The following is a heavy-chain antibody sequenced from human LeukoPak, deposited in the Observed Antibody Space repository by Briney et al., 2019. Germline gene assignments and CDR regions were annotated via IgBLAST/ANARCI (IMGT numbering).Heavy chain of an antibody. CDR1: GGTFSSYA. V-gene: IGHV1-69*05. CDR3: ARDQKELAVAGVFDY. D-gene: IGHD6-19*01. CDR2: IIPIFGTA. J-gene: IGHJ4*02. Sequence: GASVKVSCKASGGTFSSYAISWVRQAPGQGLEWTGRIIPIFGTANYAQKFQGRVTITTDESTSTAYMELSSLRSEDTAVYYCARDQKELAVAGVFDYWGQGTLVTVSS.